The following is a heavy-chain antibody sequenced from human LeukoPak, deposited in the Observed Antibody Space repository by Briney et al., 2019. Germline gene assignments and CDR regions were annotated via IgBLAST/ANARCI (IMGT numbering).Heavy chain of an antibody. CDR3: AKEYYDSGSYYKNWFDP. J-gene: IGHJ5*02. Sequence: GGSLRLSCAASGFIFSSYAMSWVRQAPGKGLEGVSAISGCGGSTYYADSVKGRFTISRDNSKNTLYLQMNSLRAEDTAVYYCAKEYYDSGSYYKNWFDPWGQGTLVTVSS. D-gene: IGHD3-10*01. CDR1: GFIFSSYA. V-gene: IGHV3-23*01. CDR2: ISGCGGST.